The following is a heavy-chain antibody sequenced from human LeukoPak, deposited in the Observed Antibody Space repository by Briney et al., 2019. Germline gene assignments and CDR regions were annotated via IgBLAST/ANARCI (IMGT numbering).Heavy chain of an antibody. Sequence: GGSLRLSCVASGFTFSSYAMSWVRQAPGKGLEWVSSISGRGGSTYDADSVKGRFTISRDNSKNTLYLQMNTLRAEDTAVYYCAKGDHNCTNGVCFFHWGQGTLVTVSS. V-gene: IGHV3-23*01. CDR2: ISGRGGST. CDR1: GFTFSSYA. CDR3: AKGDHNCTNGVCFFH. J-gene: IGHJ4*02. D-gene: IGHD2-8*01.